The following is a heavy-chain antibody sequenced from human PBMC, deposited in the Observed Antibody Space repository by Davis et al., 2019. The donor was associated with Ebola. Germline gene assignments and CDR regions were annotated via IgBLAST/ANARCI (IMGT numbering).Heavy chain of an antibody. Sequence: ASVKVSCKASGGTFSSYVISWVRQAPGQGLEWMGWINPNSGGTNYAQKFQGWVTMTRDTSTSTAYMELRSLRSDDTAVYYCARDVTMIVGGWFDPWGQGTLVTVSS. D-gene: IGHD3-22*01. J-gene: IGHJ5*02. CDR2: INPNSGGT. CDR1: GGTFSSYV. V-gene: IGHV1-2*04. CDR3: ARDVTMIVGGWFDP.